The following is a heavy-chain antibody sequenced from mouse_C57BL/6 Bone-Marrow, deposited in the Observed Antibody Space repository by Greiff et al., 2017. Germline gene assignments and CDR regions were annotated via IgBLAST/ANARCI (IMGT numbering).Heavy chain of an antibody. V-gene: IGHV1-55*01. CDR3: AISRDYGRAMDY. D-gene: IGHD2-4*01. Sequence: QVLLQQPGAELVKPGASVKMSCKASGYTFTSYWITWVKQRPGHGLEWIGDIYPGSGSTNYNEKFKSKATLTVDTSSSTAYMQLSSLTSEYTAFYYCAISRDYGRAMDYWGQGTSVTVSS. CDR2: IYPGSGST. CDR1: GYTFTSYW. J-gene: IGHJ4*01.